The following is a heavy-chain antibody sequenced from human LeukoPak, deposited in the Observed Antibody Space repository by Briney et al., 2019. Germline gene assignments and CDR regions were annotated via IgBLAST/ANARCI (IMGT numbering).Heavy chain of an antibody. Sequence: SGTLSLTCTVSGGSISSSSYYWGWIRQPPGKGLEWIGSIYYSGSTYYNPSLKSRVTISVDTSKNQFSLKLSSVTAADTAVYYCARHKGSDYYDSSGYYFDYWGQGTLVTVSS. CDR1: GGSISSSSYY. CDR3: ARHKGSDYYDSSGYYFDY. V-gene: IGHV4-39*01. D-gene: IGHD3-22*01. J-gene: IGHJ4*02. CDR2: IYYSGST.